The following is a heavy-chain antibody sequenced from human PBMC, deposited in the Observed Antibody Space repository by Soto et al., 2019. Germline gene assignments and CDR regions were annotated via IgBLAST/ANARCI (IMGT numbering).Heavy chain of an antibody. J-gene: IGHJ3*02. D-gene: IGHD5-12*01. CDR1: GGTLTSYA. CDR3: ATATGRDGYGVLGSRYNPTVLDI. Sequence: GASVKVSCRASGGTLTSYAIRWARRAPGQGLEWMGEIIPILGAANYRQKYQSRVTVTADESTITTYLSMSRLISEYTSVYYFATATGRDGYGVLGSRYNPTVLDIWGQGTMVTVSS. CDR2: IIPILGAA. V-gene: IGHV1-69*13.